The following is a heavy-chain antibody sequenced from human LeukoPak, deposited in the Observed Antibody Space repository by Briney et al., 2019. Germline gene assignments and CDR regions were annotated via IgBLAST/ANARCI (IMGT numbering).Heavy chain of an antibody. Sequence: GESLKISCKGSGYSFTSYWIGWVRQMPGKGLEWMGIIYPGDSDTRYSPSFQGQVTISADKSISTAYLQWSSLKASDTAMYCCARLFSEAAGRNYWSDPWGQGTLVTVSS. D-gene: IGHD6-13*01. CDR2: IYPGDSDT. V-gene: IGHV5-51*01. J-gene: IGHJ5*02. CDR3: ARLFSEAAGRNYWSDP. CDR1: GYSFTSYW.